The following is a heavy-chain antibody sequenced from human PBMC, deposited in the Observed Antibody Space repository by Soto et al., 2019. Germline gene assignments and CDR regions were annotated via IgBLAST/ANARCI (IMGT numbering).Heavy chain of an antibody. CDR1: GFTFSSYS. Sequence: EVQLVESGGGLVKPGGSLRLSCAASGFTFSSYSMNWVRQAPGKGLEWVSSISSSSSYIYYADSVKGRFTISRDNAKKSLYLKMNSLRAEERAVYYCARGEGATILWGQGTLVTVSA. CDR2: ISSSSSYI. CDR3: ARGEGATIL. J-gene: IGHJ4*02. V-gene: IGHV3-21*01. D-gene: IGHD1-26*01.